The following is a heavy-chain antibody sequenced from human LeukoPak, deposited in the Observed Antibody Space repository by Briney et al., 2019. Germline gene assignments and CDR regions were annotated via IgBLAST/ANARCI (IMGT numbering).Heavy chain of an antibody. CDR1: GGSISSYY. V-gene: IGHV4-59*01. J-gene: IGHJ4*02. Sequence: SETLSLTCTVSGGSISSYYWSWIRQPPGKGLEWIGYIYYSGSTNYNPSLKSRVTISVDTSKNQLSPKLSSVTAADTAVYYCARDQAIGQWLAYFDYWGQGTLVTVSS. CDR2: IYYSGST. D-gene: IGHD6-19*01. CDR3: ARDQAIGQWLAYFDY.